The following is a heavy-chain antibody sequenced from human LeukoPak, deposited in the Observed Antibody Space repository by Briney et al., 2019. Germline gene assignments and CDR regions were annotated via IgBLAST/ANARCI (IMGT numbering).Heavy chain of an antibody. CDR2: INTDGSST. D-gene: IGHD2-15*01. V-gene: IGHV3-74*01. J-gene: IGHJ4*02. Sequence: GGSLRLSCAASGLTFSSYSMNWVRQAPGKGLLWVSRINTDGSSTTYADSVKGRFTISRDNAKNTLYLQMNSLRAEDTGIYYCAIVGFSYFDYWGQGTLVTVSS. CDR3: AIVGFSYFDY. CDR1: GLTFSSYS.